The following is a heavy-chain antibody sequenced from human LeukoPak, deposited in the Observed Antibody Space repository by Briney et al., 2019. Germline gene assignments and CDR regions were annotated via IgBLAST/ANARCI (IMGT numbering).Heavy chain of an antibody. CDR2: IYYSGST. V-gene: IGHV4-59*01. J-gene: IGHJ6*02. CDR1: GDSISSYY. Sequence: SETLSLTYSVSGDSISSYYWSWLRQPPGKGLEYLGYIYYSGSTNYNPFLKSRVTISVDTSKDQFSLNLTSVTAADTAVYYCARLKCISTTCPSRYVMDVWGQGTTVTVSS. CDR3: ARLKCISTTCPSRYVMDV. D-gene: IGHD2-2*01.